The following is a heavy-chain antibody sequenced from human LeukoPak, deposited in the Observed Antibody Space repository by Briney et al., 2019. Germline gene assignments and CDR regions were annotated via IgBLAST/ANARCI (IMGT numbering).Heavy chain of an antibody. Sequence: GGSLRLSCAASGFTLSKFWMTWVRQAPGKGLVWVAGINSDATSITYAASVKGRFTISRDNAKNTLDLQMNSLRDEDTAVYYCARGGQLAAFDYWGQGTLVTVSS. CDR1: GFTLSKFW. CDR2: INSDATSI. J-gene: IGHJ4*02. D-gene: IGHD2-15*01. CDR3: ARGGQLAAFDY. V-gene: IGHV3-74*03.